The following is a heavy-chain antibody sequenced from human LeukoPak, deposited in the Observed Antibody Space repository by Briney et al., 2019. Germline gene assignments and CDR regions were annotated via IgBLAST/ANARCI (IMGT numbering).Heavy chain of an antibody. CDR1: GFTFSSYA. CDR2: ISGSGGST. CDR3: ARAPAVAGSHFDY. V-gene: IGHV3-23*01. J-gene: IGHJ4*02. Sequence: GGSLRLSCAASGFTFSSYAMSWVRQAPGKGLEWVSAISGSGGSTYYADSVKGRFTISRDNAKNSLYLQMNSLRAEDTAVYYCARAPAVAGSHFDYWGQGTLVTVSS. D-gene: IGHD6-19*01.